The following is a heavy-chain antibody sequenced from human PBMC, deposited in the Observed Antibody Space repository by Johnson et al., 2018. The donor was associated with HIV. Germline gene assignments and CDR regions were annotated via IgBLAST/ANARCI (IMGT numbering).Heavy chain of an antibody. D-gene: IGHD6-13*01. V-gene: IGHV3-30*02. Sequence: VQVVESGGGLIQPGGSLRLSCAASGFTFSSYAMHWVRQAPGKGLEWVAFIRYDGSNKYYADSVKGRFTIPRDNSKHTLYLQMNSVRAEDTAVYYCAKDWAYSSSWYDEGLAFDIWGQGTMVTVSS. J-gene: IGHJ3*02. CDR2: IRYDGSNK. CDR1: GFTFSSYA. CDR3: AKDWAYSSSWYDEGLAFDI.